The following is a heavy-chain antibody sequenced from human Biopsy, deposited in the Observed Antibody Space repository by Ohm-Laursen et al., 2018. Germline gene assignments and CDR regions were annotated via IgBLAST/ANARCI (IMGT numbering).Heavy chain of an antibody. CDR2: IYNTETT. J-gene: IGHJ5*02. CDR3: ARHPTGFWFDP. CDR1: GGSISSSTTYY. V-gene: IGHV4-39*01. Sequence: SETLSLTCTVSGGSISSSTTYYWAWLCQPPGKGLEWIGSIYNTETTFYNPSLKSRVTISVDTSTNQFSLKVSSVTAADTALYFCARHPTGFWFDPWGHGTLVTVSS.